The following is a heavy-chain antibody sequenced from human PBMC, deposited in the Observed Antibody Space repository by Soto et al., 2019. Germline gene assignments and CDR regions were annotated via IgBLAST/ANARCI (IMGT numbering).Heavy chain of an antibody. CDR1: GGTFSSYT. D-gene: IGHD3-16*02. CDR3: ARSSMGLRLGELSLIDY. Sequence: GASVKVSCKASGGTFSSYTISWVRQAPGQGLEWMGRIIPILGIANYAQKFQGRVTITADKSTSTAYMELSSLRSEDTAVYYCARSSMGLRLGELSLIDYWGQGTLVTVSS. V-gene: IGHV1-69*02. J-gene: IGHJ4*02. CDR2: IIPILGIA.